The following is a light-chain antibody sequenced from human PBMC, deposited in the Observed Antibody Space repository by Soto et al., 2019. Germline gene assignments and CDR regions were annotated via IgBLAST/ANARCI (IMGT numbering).Light chain of an antibody. CDR3: SSYTSSSTL. CDR2: DVS. Sequence: QSVLTQPASVSGSPGQSITISCTGTSSDVGDYNYVSRYQQHPGKAPKLMLYDVSNRPSGISNRFSGSKSGNTASLTISGLQAEDEADYYCSSYTSSSTLFGTGTKLTVL. CDR1: SSDVGDYNY. J-gene: IGLJ1*01. V-gene: IGLV2-14*01.